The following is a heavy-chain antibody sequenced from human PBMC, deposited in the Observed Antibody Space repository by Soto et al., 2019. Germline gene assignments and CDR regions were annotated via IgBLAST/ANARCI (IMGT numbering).Heavy chain of an antibody. CDR1: GGTFSSYA. CDR3: AWGMYYYDSSGYPTPYFDY. Sequence: SVKVSCKASGGTFSSYAISWVRQAPGQGLEWMGGIIPIFGTANYAQKFQGRVTITADESTSTAYMELSSLRSEDTAVYYCAWGMYYYDSSGYPTPYFDYWGQGTLVTVSS. J-gene: IGHJ4*02. D-gene: IGHD3-22*01. V-gene: IGHV1-69*13. CDR2: IIPIFGTA.